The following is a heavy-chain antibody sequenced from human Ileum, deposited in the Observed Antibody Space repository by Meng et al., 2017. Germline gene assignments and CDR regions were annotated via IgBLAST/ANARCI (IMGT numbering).Heavy chain of an antibody. D-gene: IGHD3-16*01. V-gene: IGHV4-39*06. CDR1: GDSISSKEHQ. Sequence: SETLSLTCSVSGDSISSKEHQWGWIRQRPGKGLEWIGSISYNENTHYNPSLKSRVTLFLDTSKNLFALNLRSVTAADTAIYYCARDYEYTLFWGQGTLVTVSS. J-gene: IGHJ4*02. CDR3: ARDYEYTLF. CDR2: ISYNENT.